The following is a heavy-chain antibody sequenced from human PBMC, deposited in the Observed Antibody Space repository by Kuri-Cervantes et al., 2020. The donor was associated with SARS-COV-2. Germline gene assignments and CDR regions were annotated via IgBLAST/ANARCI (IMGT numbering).Heavy chain of an antibody. V-gene: IGHV4-30-2*05. CDR1: GGSISSGGYS. J-gene: IGHJ3*02. Sequence: LRLSCAVSGGSISSGGYSWSWIRQPPGKGLEWIGYIYHSGSTYYNPSLKSRVTITVDTSKNQFSLKLSSVTAADTAVYYCARDAYCGGDCYSRGNRNDAFDIWGQGTMVTVSS. D-gene: IGHD2-21*02. CDR2: IYHSGST. CDR3: ARDAYCGGDCYSRGNRNDAFDI.